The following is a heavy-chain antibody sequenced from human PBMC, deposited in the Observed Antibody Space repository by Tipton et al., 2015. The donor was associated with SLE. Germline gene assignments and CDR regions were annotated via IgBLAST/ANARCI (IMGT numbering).Heavy chain of an antibody. D-gene: IGHD3-10*01. CDR3: ARDPVITMVRGADGYAFDI. CDR2: ISSSGSTI. V-gene: IGHV3-11*04. Sequence: SLRLSCAASGFTFSDYYMSWIRQAPGKGLEWVSYISSSGSTIYYADSVKGRFTISRDNAKNSLYLQMNSLRAEDTAVYYCARDPVITMVRGADGYAFDIWGQGTMVTVSS. CDR1: GFTFSDYY. J-gene: IGHJ3*02.